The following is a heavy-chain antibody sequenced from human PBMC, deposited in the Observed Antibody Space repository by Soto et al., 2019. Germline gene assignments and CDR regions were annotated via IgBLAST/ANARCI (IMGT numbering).Heavy chain of an antibody. V-gene: IGHV4-59*01. CDR1: GGSISSYY. CDR3: ARTYYDFWSGYVPFDY. CDR2: IYYSGST. J-gene: IGHJ4*02. Sequence: SETLSLTCTVSGGSISSYYWGWIRQPPGKGLEWIVYIYYSGSTNYNPSLKSRVTISVDTSKNQYSLKLSSVTAADTAVYYCARTYYDFWSGYVPFDYWGQGTLVTVSS. D-gene: IGHD3-3*01.